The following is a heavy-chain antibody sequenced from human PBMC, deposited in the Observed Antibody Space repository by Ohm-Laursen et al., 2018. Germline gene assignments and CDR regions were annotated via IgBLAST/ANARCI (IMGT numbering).Heavy chain of an antibody. Sequence: SETLSLTCTVSGDSISSSSYYWGWIRQPPGKGLEWIGSIYYSGSTYYNPSLKSRVTISVDTSKNQFSLKLSSVTAADTAVYFCARRVDSGHYFDFWGQGTLVTVSS. D-gene: IGHD5-12*01. CDR3: ARRVDSGHYFDF. J-gene: IGHJ4*02. CDR1: GDSISSSSYY. CDR2: IYYSGST. V-gene: IGHV4-39*01.